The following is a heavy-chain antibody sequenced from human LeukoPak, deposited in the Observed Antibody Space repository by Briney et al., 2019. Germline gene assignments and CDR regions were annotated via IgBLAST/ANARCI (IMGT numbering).Heavy chain of an antibody. D-gene: IGHD6-13*01. CDR3: ARGMGSSWFDY. J-gene: IGHJ5*01. Sequence: ASVKVSCKASGHTFTGNYMHWVRQAPGQGLEYMGWINPNSGGTKFAQNFQGRVTMTRDTSVTTAYMELSRLTSDDTAVYFCARGMGSSWFDYWGQGTLVTVSS. V-gene: IGHV1-2*02. CDR2: INPNSGGT. CDR1: GHTFTGNY.